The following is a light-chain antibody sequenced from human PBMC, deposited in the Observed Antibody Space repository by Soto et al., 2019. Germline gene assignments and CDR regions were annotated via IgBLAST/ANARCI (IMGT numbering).Light chain of an antibody. J-gene: IGLJ2*01. CDR1: SSDVGGHNF. V-gene: IGLV2-8*01. CDR3: SAYAGNNNPVI. CDR2: EVT. Sequence: QSVLTQPPSASGSPGQSVTISCTGTSSDVGGHNFVSWYQQHPGKAPKFLIYEVTKRPSGVPDRFSGSKSGITASLTVSGLQADDEAYYYCSAYAGNNNPVIFSGGTKLTVL.